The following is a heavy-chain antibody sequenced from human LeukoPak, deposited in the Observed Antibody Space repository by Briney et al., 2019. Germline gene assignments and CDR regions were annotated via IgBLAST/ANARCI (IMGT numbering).Heavy chain of an antibody. D-gene: IGHD6-13*01. Sequence: GESLKISCKGSGYSFTTYWIAWVRQMPGKGLEWMGIIYPGDSETKYSPSFQGQVTISADKSISTAYLQCSSLKASDTAMYYCARRHFHSSSWQNFDYWGREPWSPSPQ. CDR3: ARRHFHSSSWQNFDY. CDR1: GYSFTTYW. J-gene: IGHJ4*02. V-gene: IGHV5-51*01. CDR2: IYPGDSET.